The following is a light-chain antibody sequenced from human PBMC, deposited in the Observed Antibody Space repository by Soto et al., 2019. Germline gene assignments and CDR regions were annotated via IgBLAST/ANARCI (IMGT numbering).Light chain of an antibody. CDR3: QQYHDSPMNT. CDR1: QSVRSTF. CDR2: GAS. Sequence: VLPQSPDTQSLSPGDRATLSCRASQSVRSTFLAWYQQKPGQAPRLLIYGASNRAAGIPERFSGSASGTEFTLTISRLEPDDSAVYYCQQYHDSPMNTFGQGTKLQIK. J-gene: IGKJ2*01. V-gene: IGKV3-20*01.